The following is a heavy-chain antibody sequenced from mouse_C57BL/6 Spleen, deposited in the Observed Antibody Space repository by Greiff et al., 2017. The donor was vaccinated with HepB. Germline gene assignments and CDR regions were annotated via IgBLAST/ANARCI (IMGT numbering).Heavy chain of an antibody. D-gene: IGHD1-1*01. J-gene: IGHJ2*01. CDR1: GYTFTDYN. V-gene: IGHV1-82*01. CDR2: IYPGDGDT. Sequence: VQLQQSGPELVKPGASVKIPCKASGYTFTDYNMDWVKQRPGKGLEWIGRIYPGDGDTNYNGKFKGKATLTADKSSSTAYMQLSSLTSEDSAVYFCARLKTSTDYWGQGTTLTVSS. CDR3: ARLKTSTDY.